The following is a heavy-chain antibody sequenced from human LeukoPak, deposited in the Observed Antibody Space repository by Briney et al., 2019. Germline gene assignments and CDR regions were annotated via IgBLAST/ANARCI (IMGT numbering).Heavy chain of an antibody. D-gene: IGHD3-3*01. CDR3: AKEGTYNNFWSGYFH. V-gene: IGHV3-23*01. Sequence: GGSLRLSCAASRFTFSSFAMSWVRQAPGKGLEWVSSVTGSGSVTSSTYYADSVKGRFTISRDNSKNTLYLQMNSLRAEDTALYYCAKEGTYNNFWSGYFHWGQGALVTVSS. CDR1: RFTFSSFA. J-gene: IGHJ4*02. CDR2: VTGSGSVTSST.